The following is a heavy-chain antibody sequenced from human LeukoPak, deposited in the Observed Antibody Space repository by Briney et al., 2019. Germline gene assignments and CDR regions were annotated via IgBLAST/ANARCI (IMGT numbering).Heavy chain of an antibody. D-gene: IGHD3-3*01. CDR2: IRYDGSNK. V-gene: IGHV3-30*02. CDR1: GFTFSSYG. CDR3: AKDRVRFLEWPQYLYWVDP. J-gene: IGHJ5*02. Sequence: PGGSLRLSCAASGFTFSSYGMHWVRQAPGKGLEWVAFIRYDGSNKYYADSVKGRFTISRDNSKNTLYLQMNSLRAEDTAVYYCAKDRVRFLEWPQYLYWVDPWGQGTLVTVSS.